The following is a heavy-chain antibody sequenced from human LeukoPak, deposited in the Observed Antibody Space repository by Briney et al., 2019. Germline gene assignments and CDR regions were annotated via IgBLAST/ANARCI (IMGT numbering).Heavy chain of an antibody. D-gene: IGHD3-3*01. V-gene: IGHV3-23*01. CDR2: IDKGGTT. CDR3: AKDNSIFGVDGGVADY. J-gene: IGHJ4*02. Sequence: GGSLRLSCAASGFIFSNYAMSWVRQAPGKGLEWVSTIDKGGTTYCPDSVKGRFTISRDNSKNTLYLQMNSLRAEDTAVYYCAKDNSIFGVDGGVADYWGQGTLVTVSS. CDR1: GFIFSNYA.